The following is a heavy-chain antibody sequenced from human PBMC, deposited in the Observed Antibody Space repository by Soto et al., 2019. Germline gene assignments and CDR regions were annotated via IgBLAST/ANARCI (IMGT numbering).Heavy chain of an antibody. D-gene: IGHD3-10*01. V-gene: IGHV3-30*18. J-gene: IGHJ6*02. CDR3: AKGGGSGSYRLYV. CDR2: VSYDGSNP. Sequence: QVQLVESGGGVVQPGRSLRLSCAASGFTFSTYGMHWVRQAPGKGLEWVADVSYDGSNPYYADSAKGRFTISRDNSKNMLYLQMNSLRAEYTAVYYCAKGGGSGSYRLYVWGQGTTVTVSS. CDR1: GFTFSTYG.